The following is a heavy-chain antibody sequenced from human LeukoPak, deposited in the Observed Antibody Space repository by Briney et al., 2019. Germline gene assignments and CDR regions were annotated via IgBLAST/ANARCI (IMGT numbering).Heavy chain of an antibody. CDR3: RLVAMGDY. Sequence: ASVEVSCKTYGYTFTDYYMHWVRQAPGQGLEWMGRISLRSGGTNYAQKFQGRVTVTRDTSISTVYMELSRLRSDDTAVYYCRLVAMGDYWGQGTLVTVSS. D-gene: IGHD2-15*01. V-gene: IGHV1-2*06. J-gene: IGHJ4*02. CDR2: ISLRSGGT. CDR1: GYTFTDYY.